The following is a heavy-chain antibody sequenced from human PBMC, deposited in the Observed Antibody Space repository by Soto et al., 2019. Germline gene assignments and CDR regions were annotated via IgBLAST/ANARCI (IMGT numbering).Heavy chain of an antibody. D-gene: IGHD7-27*01. CDR3: ARDNLGIDY. Sequence: QVQLVESGGGVVQPGRSLRLSCAASGFTFSSYAMHWVRQAPGKGLEWVAVISYDGSNKYYADSVKGRFTISRDNSKNTLYLQMNSLRAEDTAVYYCARDNLGIDYWGQGTLVTVSS. CDR2: ISYDGSNK. V-gene: IGHV3-30-3*01. CDR1: GFTFSSYA. J-gene: IGHJ4*02.